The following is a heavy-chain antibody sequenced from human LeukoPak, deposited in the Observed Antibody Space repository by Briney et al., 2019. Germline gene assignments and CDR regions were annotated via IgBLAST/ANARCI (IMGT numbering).Heavy chain of an antibody. CDR3: ARVRRLFWSGYYNY. V-gene: IGHV4-34*01. J-gene: IGHJ4*02. D-gene: IGHD3-3*01. CDR1: GGSFGGYY. Sequence: SETLSLTCAVYGGSFGGYYWSWIRQPPGKGLEWIGEINHSGSTNYNPSLKSRVTISVDTSKNQFSLKLSSVTAAGTAVYYCARVRRLFWSGYYNYWGQGTLVTVSS. CDR2: INHSGST.